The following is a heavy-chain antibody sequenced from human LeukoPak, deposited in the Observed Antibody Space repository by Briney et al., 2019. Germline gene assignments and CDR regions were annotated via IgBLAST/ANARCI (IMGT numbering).Heavy chain of an antibody. Sequence: GASVKVSCKASGYTFTGYYMHWVRQAPGQGLEWMGWINPNSGGTNYAQKFQGRVTMTRDTSISTAYMELSWLRSDDTAVYYCARGYYDNSGYDHFDYWGQGTLVTVSS. D-gene: IGHD3-22*01. CDR2: INPNSGGT. J-gene: IGHJ4*02. CDR1: GYTFTGYY. CDR3: ARGYYDNSGYDHFDY. V-gene: IGHV1-2*02.